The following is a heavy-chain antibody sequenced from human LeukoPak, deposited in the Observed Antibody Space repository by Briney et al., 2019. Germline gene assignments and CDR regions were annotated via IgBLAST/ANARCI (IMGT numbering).Heavy chain of an antibody. CDR3: AKWSSTLKAFDF. J-gene: IGHJ4*02. Sequence: KPSETLSLTCSVPSDSINSYYWNWIRQPPGKEREWIAYTHYTGNTKSNPSLKSRVTTSVDTSKSQFSLKLSSVTAADTAVYYCAKWSSTLKAFDFWGQGILAIVSS. CDR2: THYTGNT. CDR1: SDSINSYY. D-gene: IGHD2-8*01. V-gene: IGHV4-59*08.